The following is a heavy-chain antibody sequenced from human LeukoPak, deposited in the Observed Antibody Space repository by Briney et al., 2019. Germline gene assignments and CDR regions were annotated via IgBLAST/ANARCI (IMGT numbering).Heavy chain of an antibody. CDR3: ARGLFKFGVSSLGY. Sequence: SETLSLTCAVYGGSFSGYYWSWIRQPPGKGLEWIGEINHSGSTNYNPSLKSRVTISVDTSKNQFSLKLSSVTAADTAVYYCARGLFKFGVSSLGYWGQGTLVTVSS. D-gene: IGHD3-10*01. V-gene: IGHV4-34*01. CDR2: INHSGST. CDR1: GGSFSGYY. J-gene: IGHJ4*02.